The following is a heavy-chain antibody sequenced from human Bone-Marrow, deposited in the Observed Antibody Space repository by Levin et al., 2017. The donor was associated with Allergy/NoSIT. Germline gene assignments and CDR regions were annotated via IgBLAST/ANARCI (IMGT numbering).Heavy chain of an antibody. J-gene: IGHJ6*03. CDR3: ARCGVRSHSLYYFYYMHV. Sequence: PGGSLRLSCTVSGGSINSYFWSWIRQPPGKGLEWIGYMYYSGSTKYNPSLKSRVTITVDTSKNQFSLKLNSVTAADTDVYYCARCGVRSHSLYYFYYMHVWGRGTTVTVSS. V-gene: IGHV4-59*01. CDR1: GGSINSYF. D-gene: IGHD3-10*01. CDR2: MYYSGST.